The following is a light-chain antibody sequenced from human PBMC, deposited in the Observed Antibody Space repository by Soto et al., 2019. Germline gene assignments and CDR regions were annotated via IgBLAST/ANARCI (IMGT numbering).Light chain of an antibody. CDR3: QQYGSSPWT. Sequence: EIVLTQSPGTLSLSPGERATLSCRASQSVSSSYLACYQQKPAQAPRLLIYGASSRATGIPDRFSGSGSGTEFTLTISRLEPEDFAVYYCQQYGSSPWTFDQGTKVDIK. CDR2: GAS. V-gene: IGKV3-20*01. J-gene: IGKJ1*01. CDR1: QSVSSSY.